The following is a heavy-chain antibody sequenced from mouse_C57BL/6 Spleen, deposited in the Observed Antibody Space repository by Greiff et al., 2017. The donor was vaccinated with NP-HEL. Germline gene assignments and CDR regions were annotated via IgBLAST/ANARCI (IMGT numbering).Heavy chain of an antibody. V-gene: IGHV1-50*01. D-gene: IGHD1-1*01. CDR2: IDPSDSYT. J-gene: IGHJ3*01. CDR3: ALTTVVATDWFAY. Sequence: VQLQQSGAELVKPGASVKLSCKASGYTFTSYWMQWVKQRPGQGLEWIGEIDPSDSYTNYNQKFKGKATLTVDTSSSTAYMQLSSLTSEDSAVYYCALTTVVATDWFAYWGQGTLVTVSA. CDR1: GYTFTSYW.